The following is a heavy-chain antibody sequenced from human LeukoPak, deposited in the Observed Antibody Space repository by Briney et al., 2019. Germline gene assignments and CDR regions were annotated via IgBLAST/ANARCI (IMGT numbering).Heavy chain of an antibody. CDR2: ISYDGSNK. J-gene: IGHJ5*02. CDR1: GFTFSSYA. D-gene: IGHD6-19*01. V-gene: IGHV3-30-3*01. Sequence: TGGSLRLSCAASGFTFSSYAMHWVRQAPGKGMERVAVISYDGSNKYYADSVKGRFTISRDNSKNTLYLQMNSLRAEDTAVYYCAREYSSGWTFWFDPWGQGTLVTVSS. CDR3: AREYSSGWTFWFDP.